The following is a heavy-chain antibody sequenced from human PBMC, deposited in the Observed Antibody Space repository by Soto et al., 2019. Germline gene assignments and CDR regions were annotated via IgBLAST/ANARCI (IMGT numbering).Heavy chain of an antibody. V-gene: IGHV1-69*13. CDR1: GGTFSSYA. D-gene: IGHD3-22*01. Sequence: ASVKVSCKASGGTFSSYAISWVRQAPGQGLEWMGGIIPIFGTANYAQKFQGRVTITADESTSTAYMELSSLRSEDTAVYYCARDLPYYYDSSGYYYSHDAFDIWGQGTMVTVSS. CDR2: IIPIFGTA. J-gene: IGHJ3*02. CDR3: ARDLPYYYDSSGYYYSHDAFDI.